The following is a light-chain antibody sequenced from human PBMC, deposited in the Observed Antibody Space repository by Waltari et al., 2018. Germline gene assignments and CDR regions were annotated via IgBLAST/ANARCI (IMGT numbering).Light chain of an antibody. J-gene: IGKJ5*01. V-gene: IGKV4-1*01. CDR2: WAS. CDR1: QNILYSSNNKNY. Sequence: DTVMTQSPTSLAVSLGERATINCKYSQNILYSSNNKNYLAWYQQKPGQPPKLLLYWASTRASGVPDRFSGSGSGTDFTLTISSLRTEDVAVYYCQQYYTIPITFGQGTRLEIK. CDR3: QQYYTIPIT.